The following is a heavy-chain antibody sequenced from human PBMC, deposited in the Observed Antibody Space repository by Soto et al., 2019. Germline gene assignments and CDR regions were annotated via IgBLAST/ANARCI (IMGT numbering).Heavy chain of an antibody. CDR3: ARVSIAAAGNYYGMDV. CDR1: GYTFTGYY. V-gene: IGHV1-2*04. D-gene: IGHD6-13*01. J-gene: IGHJ6*02. Sequence: QVQLVQSGAEVKKPGASVKVSCKASGYTFTGYYMHWVRQAPGQGLEWMGWINPNSGGTNYAQKFQGWVTMTRDTSISTDYMELSRLRSDDTAVYYCARVSIAAAGNYYGMDVWGQGTTVTVSS. CDR2: INPNSGGT.